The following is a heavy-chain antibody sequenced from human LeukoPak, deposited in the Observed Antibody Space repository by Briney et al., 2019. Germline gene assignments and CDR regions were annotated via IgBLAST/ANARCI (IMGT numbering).Heavy chain of an antibody. CDR2: IYSGGST. CDR3: ARDLAGSSGLGTDY. V-gene: IGHV3-66*01. Sequence: GGSLRLSCAASGFTVICNYMSWVRQAPGKGLEWVSVIYSGGSTYYADSVKGRFTISRDNSKNTLYLQMNSLSAEDTSVYFCARDLAGSSGLGTDYWCQGTLVTVSS. CDR1: GFTVICNY. D-gene: IGHD3-22*01. J-gene: IGHJ4*02.